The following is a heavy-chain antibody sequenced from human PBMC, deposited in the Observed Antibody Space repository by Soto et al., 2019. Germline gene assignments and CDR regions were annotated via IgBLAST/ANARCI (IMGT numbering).Heavy chain of an antibody. V-gene: IGHV3-21*01. D-gene: IGHD6-13*01. CDR2: ISSSSSYI. Sequence: EVQLVESGGGLVKPGGSLRLSCAASGFTFSSYSMNWVRQAPGKGLEWVSSISSSSSYIYYADSVKGRFTISRDNAKNSLYLQMNSLRAEDTAVYDCAGSIAAAFDYWGQGTLVTVSS. CDR3: AGSIAAAFDY. J-gene: IGHJ4*02. CDR1: GFTFSSYS.